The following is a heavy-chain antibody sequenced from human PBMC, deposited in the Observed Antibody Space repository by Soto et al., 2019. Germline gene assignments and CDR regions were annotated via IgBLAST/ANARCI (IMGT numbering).Heavy chain of an antibody. J-gene: IGHJ4*02. CDR1: GDTFTDYY. V-gene: IGHV1-46*01. CDR3: ARGGHVVVVTAALDD. Sequence: QVQLVQSGAEVNEPGASVKVYYKASGDTFTDYYIHWVRQAPGQGLEWMGTVNPSGGHTTYAQHFLGRVTMTRDTSTSTLYMELTSLTSEDTPVYYCARGGHVVVVTAALDDWGQGTLVTVSS. CDR2: VNPSGGHT. D-gene: IGHD2-21*02.